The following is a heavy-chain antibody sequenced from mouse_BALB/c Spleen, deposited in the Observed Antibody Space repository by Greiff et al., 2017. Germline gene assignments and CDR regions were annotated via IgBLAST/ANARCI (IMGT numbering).Heavy chain of an antibody. CDR1: GFTFSSYA. CDR3: ARGYYGSSTGYAMDY. D-gene: IGHD1-1*01. J-gene: IGHJ4*01. CDR2: ISSGGST. V-gene: IGHV5-6-5*01. Sequence: EVMLVESGGGLVKPGGSLKLSCAASGFTFSSYAMSWVRQTPEKRLEWVASISSGGSTYYPDSVKGRFTISRDNARNILYLQMSSLRSEDTAMYYCARGYYGSSTGYAMDYWGQGTSVTVSS.